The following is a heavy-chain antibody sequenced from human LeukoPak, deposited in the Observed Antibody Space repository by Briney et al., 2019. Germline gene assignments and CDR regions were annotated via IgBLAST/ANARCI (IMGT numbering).Heavy chain of an antibody. D-gene: IGHD2-15*01. CDR2: VWYDGSKK. CDR3: ARSPSSYYYFDS. Sequence: PGGSLRLSCAASGFTFSSYAMHWVRQAPGKGLEWLAVVWYDGSKKFYADSVKGRFTLSRDNSKNTVFLQMDSLRAADTAVYYCARSPSSYYYFDSWGQGTLVTVSS. J-gene: IGHJ4*02. V-gene: IGHV3-33*03. CDR1: GFTFSSYA.